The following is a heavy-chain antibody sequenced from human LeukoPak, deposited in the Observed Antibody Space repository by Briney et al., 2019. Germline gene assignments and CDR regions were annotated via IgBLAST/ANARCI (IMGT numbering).Heavy chain of an antibody. D-gene: IGHD4-23*01. CDR3: ARVGTLTTVAGVAQDAFDI. Sequence: SETLSLTCTVSGGSISSYYWSWIRQPPGKGLEWIGYIYYSGSTNYNPSLKSRVTISVDTSKNQFSLKLSSVTAADTAVYYCARVGTLTTVAGVAQDAFDIWGQGTMVTVSS. V-gene: IGHV4-59*01. CDR1: GGSISSYY. CDR2: IYYSGST. J-gene: IGHJ3*02.